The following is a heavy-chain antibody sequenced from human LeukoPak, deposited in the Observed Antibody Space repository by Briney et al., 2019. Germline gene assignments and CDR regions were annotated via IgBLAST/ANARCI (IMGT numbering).Heavy chain of an antibody. V-gene: IGHV3-7*03. J-gene: IGHJ4*02. Sequence: GGSLRLSCAASGFTFSNYWMSWVRQAPGKGLEWVANIKQDGSEKYYVGSVKGRFTISRDNADNSPYLQMNSLRAEDTAVYYCARLRTFDYWGQGTLATVSS. CDR2: IKQDGSEK. CDR3: ARLRTFDY. CDR1: GFTFSNYW. D-gene: IGHD1-14*01.